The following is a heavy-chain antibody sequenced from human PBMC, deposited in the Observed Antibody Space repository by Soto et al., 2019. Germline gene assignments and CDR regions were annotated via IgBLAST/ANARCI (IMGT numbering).Heavy chain of an antibody. D-gene: IGHD6-19*01. V-gene: IGHV3-48*01. J-gene: IGHJ6*02. Sequence: EVQLVESGGGLVQPGGSLRLSCAASGFTFSSYSMNWVRQAPGQGLEWVSYISSSSSTIYYADSVKGRFTISRDNAKNSLYLQMNRLRAEDTAVYYCARDSIAVASYYYYGMDVWGQGTTVTVSS. CDR1: GFTFSSYS. CDR2: ISSSSSTI. CDR3: ARDSIAVASYYYYGMDV.